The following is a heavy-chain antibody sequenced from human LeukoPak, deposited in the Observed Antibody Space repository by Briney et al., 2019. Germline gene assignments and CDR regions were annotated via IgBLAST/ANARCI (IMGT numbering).Heavy chain of an antibody. J-gene: IGHJ4*02. CDR1: GFTFNKYY. Sequence: GGSLRLSCAVSGFTFNKYYMHWVRQAPGKGLVWVSRISSDGSNTNYADSVKGRFTISRDNAKNTVYLQMNSLRAEDTAVYYCIRVPYWGQGALVTVSS. CDR2: ISSDGSNT. V-gene: IGHV3-74*01. CDR3: IRVPY.